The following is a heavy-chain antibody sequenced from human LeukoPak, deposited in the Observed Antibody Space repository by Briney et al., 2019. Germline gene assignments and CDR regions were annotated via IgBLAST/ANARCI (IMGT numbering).Heavy chain of an antibody. CDR2: INPNSGGT. CDR1: GYTFTGYY. Sequence: GASVKVSCKASGYTFTGYYMHWVRQAPGQGLEWMGWINPNSGGTNYAQKFQGRVTMTRDTSISTAYMELSRLRSDDTAVYHCERTDYRNYVADYWGQGTVVTVSS. V-gene: IGHV1-2*02. J-gene: IGHJ4*02. CDR3: ERTDYRNYVADY. D-gene: IGHD4-11*01.